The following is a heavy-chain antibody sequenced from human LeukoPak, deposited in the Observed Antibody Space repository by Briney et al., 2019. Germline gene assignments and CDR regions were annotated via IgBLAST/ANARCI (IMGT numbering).Heavy chain of an antibody. Sequence: PSETLSLTCTVSGGSISSGDYYWSWIRQPPGKGLEWIGYIYYSESTYYNPSPKSRVTISVDTSKNQFSLKLSAVTAADTAVYYCARGPSRGSATKDRRAFDIWGQGTMVTVSS. D-gene: IGHD4-17*01. CDR2: IYYSEST. J-gene: IGHJ3*02. CDR1: GGSISSGDYY. V-gene: IGHV4-30-4*01. CDR3: ARGPSRGSATKDRRAFDI.